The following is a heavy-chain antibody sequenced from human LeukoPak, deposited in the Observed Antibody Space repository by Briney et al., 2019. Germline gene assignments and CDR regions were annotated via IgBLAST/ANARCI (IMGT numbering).Heavy chain of an antibody. CDR1: GYRFTSYW. V-gene: IGHV5-51*01. J-gene: IGHJ4*02. D-gene: IGHD6-25*01. CDR2: IYPADSDI. CDR3: ARSLTAAAGDY. Sequence: GESLKISCKGSGYRFTSYWIGWVRQIPGKGLEWMAIIYPADSDIRYSPSFQGQVTIPADKSISTAYLQSSSLKASDTAMYYCARSLTAAAGDYWGQGTLVTVSS.